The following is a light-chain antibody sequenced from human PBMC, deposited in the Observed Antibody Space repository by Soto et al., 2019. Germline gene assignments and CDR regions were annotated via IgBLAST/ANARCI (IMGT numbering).Light chain of an antibody. Sequence: EIVLTQSPGTLSLSPGERATLSCRASQSVSSNYFAWYQQKPGQAPRLLIHTTSNRATGIPDRFSGSGSGTDFTLTISRLEPEDFAVYFCQQYYSTPRTFGQGTKVDI. V-gene: IGKV3-20*01. CDR1: QSVSSNY. CDR2: TTS. J-gene: IGKJ1*01. CDR3: QQYYSTPRT.